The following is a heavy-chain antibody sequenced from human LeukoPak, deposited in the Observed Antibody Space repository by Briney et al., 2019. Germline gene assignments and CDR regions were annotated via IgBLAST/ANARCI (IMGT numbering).Heavy chain of an antibody. J-gene: IGHJ4*02. Sequence: ASVKVSCKASGYTFTSYGISWVRQAPGQGLEWMGWINPNSGGTNYAQKFQGRVTMTRDTSISTAYMELSRLRSDDTAVYYCARVGRASTVTTGDFDYWGQGTLVTVSS. CDR1: GYTFTSYG. CDR2: INPNSGGT. CDR3: ARVGRASTVTTGDFDY. D-gene: IGHD4-17*01. V-gene: IGHV1-2*02.